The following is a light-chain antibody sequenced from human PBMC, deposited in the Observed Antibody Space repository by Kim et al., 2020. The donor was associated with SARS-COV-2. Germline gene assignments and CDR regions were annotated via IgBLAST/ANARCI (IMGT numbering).Light chain of an antibody. Sequence: DIQMTQSPSSLSASVGDRVTITCRASQSISSYLNWFQQKPEKAPNLLIYAASSLQSGVPSRFSGSGSGTDFTLTISSLQPEDFATYYCQQSYSTPWTFGQGTKMYIK. CDR2: AAS. CDR1: QSISSY. V-gene: IGKV1-39*01. CDR3: QQSYSTPWT. J-gene: IGKJ1*01.